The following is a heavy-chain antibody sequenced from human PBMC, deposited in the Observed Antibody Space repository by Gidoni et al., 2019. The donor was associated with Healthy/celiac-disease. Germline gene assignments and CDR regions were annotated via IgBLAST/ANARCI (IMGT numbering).Heavy chain of an antibody. V-gene: IGHV4-59*01. Sequence: QVQLQESGPVLVKPSETLSLTCTVSRGSLSSYYWSWIRQPPGKGLEWIGYISYSGSTNYNPSLKSRVTISVDTSKNKFSLKLSSVTAADTAVYYCARDNPQLGMGGANDAFDIWGQGTMVTVSS. J-gene: IGHJ3*02. CDR3: ARDNPQLGMGGANDAFDI. D-gene: IGHD7-27*01. CDR2: ISYSGST. CDR1: RGSLSSYY.